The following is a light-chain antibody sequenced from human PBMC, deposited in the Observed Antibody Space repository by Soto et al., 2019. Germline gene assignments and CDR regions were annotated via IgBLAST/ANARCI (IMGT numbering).Light chain of an antibody. V-gene: IGLV1-44*01. CDR1: SSNIGSNT. CDR3: AAWDDSLNGLYV. CDR2: RNN. J-gene: IGLJ1*01. Sequence: QSVLTQPPSASGTPGQRVTISCSGSSSNIGSNTVTWYQQLPGTAPKLLIYRNNQRPSGVPDRFSGSKSGTSASLAISGPQSEDEADYYCAAWDDSLNGLYVFGTGTKLTVL.